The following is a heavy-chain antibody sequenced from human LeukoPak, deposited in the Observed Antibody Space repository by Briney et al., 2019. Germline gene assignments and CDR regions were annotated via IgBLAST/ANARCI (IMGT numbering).Heavy chain of an antibody. J-gene: IGHJ4*02. D-gene: IGHD1-26*01. CDR2: IKQDGTET. CDR1: GFTFSRYW. Sequence: PGGSLRLSCAASGFTFSRYWMSWVRQAPGKGLEWVANIKQDGTETYYVDSVEGRFTISRDNAKNSLYLQMNSLRADDTAVYYCGREVPGGATILDYWGQGTLVTVSS. CDR3: GREVPGGATILDY. V-gene: IGHV3-7*04.